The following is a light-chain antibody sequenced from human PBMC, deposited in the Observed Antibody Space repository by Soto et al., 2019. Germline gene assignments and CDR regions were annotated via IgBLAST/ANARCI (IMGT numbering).Light chain of an antibody. Sequence: QSVLTQPPSTSGAPGQRVSISCSGSSSNIGTGTVNWYQQLPGTAPKLLIYGNTQRPSGVPDLFSGSKSATSAALAISGLQSEDEADYYCASWDDSLNAWVFGGGTKLTVL. CDR3: ASWDDSLNAWV. J-gene: IGLJ3*02. CDR1: SSNIGTGT. V-gene: IGLV1-44*01. CDR2: GNT.